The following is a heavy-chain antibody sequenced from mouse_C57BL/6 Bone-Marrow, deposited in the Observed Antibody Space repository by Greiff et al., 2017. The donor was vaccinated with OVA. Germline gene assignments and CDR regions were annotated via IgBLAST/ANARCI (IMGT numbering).Heavy chain of an antibody. V-gene: IGHV1-64*01. CDR1: GYTFTSYW. CDR3: ARAGDSSGYPFAY. CDR2: IHPNSGST. Sequence: QVQLQQPGAELVKPGASVKLSCKASGYTFTSYWMHWVKQRPGQGLEWIGMIHPNSGSTNYNEKFKSKATLTVDKSSSTAYMQLSSLTSEDSAVYYCARAGDSSGYPFAYWGQGTLVTVSA. D-gene: IGHD3-2*02. J-gene: IGHJ3*01.